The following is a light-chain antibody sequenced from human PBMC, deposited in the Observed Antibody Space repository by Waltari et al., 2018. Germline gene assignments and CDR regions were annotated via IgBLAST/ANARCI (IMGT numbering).Light chain of an antibody. CDR2: GNN. CDR3: QSYDDSLGGSVI. J-gene: IGLJ2*01. Sequence: QSVLTQPPSLSGAPGQRVTISCTGSSSHIGAGYDVHWSPQFPETAPKLLIFGNNNRPSGVPDRFSGSKSGTSASLAITGLQAEDEAEYYCQSYDDSLGGSVIFGGGTKLTVL. V-gene: IGLV1-40*01. CDR1: SSHIGAGYD.